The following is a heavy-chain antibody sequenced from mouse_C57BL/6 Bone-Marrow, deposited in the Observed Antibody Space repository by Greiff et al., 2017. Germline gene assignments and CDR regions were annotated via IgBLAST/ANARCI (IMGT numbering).Heavy chain of an antibody. CDR2: IYPRSGNT. J-gene: IGHJ1*03. Sequence: LVESGAELARPGASVKLSCKASGYTFTSYGISWVKQRTGQGLEWIGEIYPRSGNTYYNEKFKGKATLTADKSSSTAYMELRSLTSEDSAVYCCARAGYHEGYFDVWGTGTTVTVSS. D-gene: IGHD2-2*01. V-gene: IGHV1-81*01. CDR3: ARAGYHEGYFDV. CDR1: GYTFTSYG.